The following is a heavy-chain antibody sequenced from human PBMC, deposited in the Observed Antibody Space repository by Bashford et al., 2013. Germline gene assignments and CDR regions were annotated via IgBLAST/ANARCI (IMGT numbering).Heavy chain of an antibody. Sequence: GESLKISCKGSGXSFTNSLDRLGAPDARERPGVDGIIYPGDSDTRYSPSFQGQVTLSVDMSINTAYLQWSSLKAADTAVYYCARGGYCHSGTCAGRSSFDDWGQGTLVTVSS. CDR3: ARGGYCHSGTCAGRSSFDD. J-gene: IGHJ4*02. CDR1: GXSFTNSL. D-gene: IGHD2-15*01. CDR2: IYPGDSDT. V-gene: IGHV5-51*01.